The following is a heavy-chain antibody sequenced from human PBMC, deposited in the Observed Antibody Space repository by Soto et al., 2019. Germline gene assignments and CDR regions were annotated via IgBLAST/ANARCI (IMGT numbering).Heavy chain of an antibody. J-gene: IGHJ4*02. CDR3: ARWEYSGHHGGYYFDY. Sequence: PSETLSLTCTVSGGSISSYYWSWIRQPPGKGLEWIGYIYYSGSTNYNPSLKSRVTISVDTSKNQFSLKLSSVTAADTAVYYCARWEYSGHHGGYYFDYWGQGTLVTVSS. CDR2: IYYSGST. CDR1: GGSISSYY. V-gene: IGHV4-59*08. D-gene: IGHD6-6*01.